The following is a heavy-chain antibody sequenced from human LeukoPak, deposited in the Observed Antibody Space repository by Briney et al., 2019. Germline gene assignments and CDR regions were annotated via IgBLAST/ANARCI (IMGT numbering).Heavy chain of an antibody. CDR2: ISGSGGST. CDR1: RFTFSSYA. V-gene: IGHV3-23*01. J-gene: IGHJ4*02. Sequence: GGSLRLSCAASRFTFSSYAMSWVRQAPGKGLEWVSAISGSGGSTYYADSVKGRFTISRYNSKNTLYLQMNSLRAEDTAVYYCAKDGSASGGYFDYWGQGTLVTVSS. D-gene: IGHD3-10*01. CDR3: AKDGSASGGYFDY.